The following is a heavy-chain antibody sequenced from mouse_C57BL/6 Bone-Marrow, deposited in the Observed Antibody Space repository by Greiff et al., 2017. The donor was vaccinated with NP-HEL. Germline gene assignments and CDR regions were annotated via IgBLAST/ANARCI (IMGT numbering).Heavy chain of an antibody. CDR1: GFNIKDYY. V-gene: IGHV14-1*01. CDR2: IDPEDGDT. CDR3: TLYGSSYGGFAY. J-gene: IGHJ3*01. D-gene: IGHD1-1*01. Sequence: EVQLQQSGAELVRPGASVKLSCTASGFNIKDYYMHWVKQRPEQGLEWIGRIDPEDGDTEYAPKFQGKATMTADTSSNTAHLQLSSLTSEDTAVYYCTLYGSSYGGFAYWGQGTLVTVSA.